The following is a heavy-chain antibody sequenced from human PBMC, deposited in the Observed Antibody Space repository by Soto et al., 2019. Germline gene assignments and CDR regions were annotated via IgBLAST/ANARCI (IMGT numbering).Heavy chain of an antibody. J-gene: IGHJ4*02. CDR1: GGTFSSYT. CDR3: ARLSWIQLEYYFDY. Sequence: ASVKVSCKASGGTFSSYTISWVRQAPGQGLEWMGRIIPILGIANYAQKFQGRVTITADKSTSTAYMELSSLRSEDTAVYYCARLSWIQLEYYFDYWGQGTLVTVSS. V-gene: IGHV1-69*02. D-gene: IGHD5-18*01. CDR2: IIPILGIA.